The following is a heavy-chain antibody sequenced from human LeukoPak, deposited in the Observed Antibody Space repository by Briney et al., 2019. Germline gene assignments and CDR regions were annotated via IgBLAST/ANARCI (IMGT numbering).Heavy chain of an antibody. CDR2: ISGSGGST. V-gene: IGHV3-23*01. CDR3: AIGGYSMVRGVTYYYYYMDV. Sequence: GGSLRLSCAASGFTFSSYGMSWVRQVPGKGLEWVSAISGSGGSTYYADSVKGRFTISRDNSKNTLYLQMNSLRAEDTAVYYCAIGGYSMVRGVTYYYYYMDVWGKGTTVTISS. D-gene: IGHD3-10*01. CDR1: GFTFSSYG. J-gene: IGHJ6*03.